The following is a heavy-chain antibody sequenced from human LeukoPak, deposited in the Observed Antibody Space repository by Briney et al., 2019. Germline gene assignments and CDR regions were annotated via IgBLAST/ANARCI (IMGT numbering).Heavy chain of an antibody. D-gene: IGHD3-16*01. CDR3: ARYLRQPGTFYLDH. V-gene: IGHV4-59*01. Sequence: SETLSLTCTVSGASISSDYWTWIRQPPGMGLEWIGYIYYSGSTNYNPSLMSRVTMSVDTSRNQFSLELPSVTAADSAVYYCARYLRQPGTFYLDHWGQGTLVTVSS. J-gene: IGHJ4*02. CDR1: GASISSDY. CDR2: IYYSGST.